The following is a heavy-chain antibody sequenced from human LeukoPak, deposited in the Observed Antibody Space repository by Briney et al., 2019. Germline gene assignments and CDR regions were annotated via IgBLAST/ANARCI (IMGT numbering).Heavy chain of an antibody. CDR2: INHSGST. V-gene: IGHV4-34*01. J-gene: IGHJ5*02. Sequence: SETLSLTCAVYGGSFSGYYWSWIRQPPGKGLEWIGEINHSGSTNYNPSLKSRVTISVDTSKNQFSLKLGSVTAADTAMYYCARNRYYYGSGNYGVPNWFDPWGQGTLVTVSS. D-gene: IGHD3-10*01. CDR3: ARNRYYYGSGNYGVPNWFDP. CDR1: GGSFSGYY.